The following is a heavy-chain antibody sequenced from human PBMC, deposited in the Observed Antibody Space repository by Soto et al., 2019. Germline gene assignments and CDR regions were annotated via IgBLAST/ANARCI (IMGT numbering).Heavy chain of an antibody. D-gene: IGHD6-13*01. CDR3: ARTGSSSWCDFDY. CDR1: GYSFTSYW. CDR2: IDPSDSYT. Sequence: PGESLKISCKGSGYSFTSYWISWVRQMPGKGLEWMGRIDPSDSYTNYSPSFQGHVTISADKSISTAYLQWSSLKASDTAMYYCARTGSSSWCDFDYWGQGTLVTVSS. V-gene: IGHV5-10-1*01. J-gene: IGHJ4*02.